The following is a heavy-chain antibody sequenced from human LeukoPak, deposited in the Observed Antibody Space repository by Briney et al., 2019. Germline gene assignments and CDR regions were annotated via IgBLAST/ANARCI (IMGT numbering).Heavy chain of an antibody. CDR1: GFTFSSYW. J-gene: IGHJ6*02. CDR2: IKQDGSEK. Sequence: GGSLRLSYAASGFTFSSYWMSWVRQAPGKGLEWVANIKQDGSEKYYVDSVKGRFTISRDNAKNSLYLRMNSLRAEDTAVYYCAREQEVTIFGVVTHYYGMDVWGQGTTVTVSS. CDR3: AREQEVTIFGVVTHYYGMDV. D-gene: IGHD3-3*01. V-gene: IGHV3-7*03.